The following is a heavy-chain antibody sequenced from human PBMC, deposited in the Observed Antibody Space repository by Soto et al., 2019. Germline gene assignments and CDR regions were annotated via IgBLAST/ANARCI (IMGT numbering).Heavy chain of an antibody. CDR2: IYYSGST. CDR3: ARLVEYCSSTSCYEFDY. D-gene: IGHD2-2*01. Sequence: QLQLQESGPGLVKPSETLSLTCTVSGGSISSSSYYWGWIRQPPGKGLEWIGSIYYSGSTYYNPSLKSRVTIPVDTSKTQFSLKLSSVTAADTAVYYCARLVEYCSSTSCYEFDYWGQGTLVTVSS. CDR1: GGSISSSSYY. J-gene: IGHJ4*02. V-gene: IGHV4-39*01.